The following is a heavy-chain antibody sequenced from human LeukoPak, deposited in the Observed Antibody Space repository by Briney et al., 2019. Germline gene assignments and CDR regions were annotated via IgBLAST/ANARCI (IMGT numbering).Heavy chain of an antibody. J-gene: IGHJ6*02. Sequence: SETLSLTCTVSGGSISSGGYYWSWIRQPPGKGLEWIGYIYHSGSTYYNPSLKSRVTISVDRSKNQFSLELSSVTAADTAVYYCAREKRGYSYGDSYGMDVWGQGTTVTVSS. V-gene: IGHV4-30-2*01. CDR2: IYHSGST. CDR3: AREKRGYSYGDSYGMDV. D-gene: IGHD5-18*01. CDR1: GGSISSGGYY.